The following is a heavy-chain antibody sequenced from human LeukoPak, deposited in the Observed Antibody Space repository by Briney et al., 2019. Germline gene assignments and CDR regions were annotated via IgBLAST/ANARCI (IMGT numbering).Heavy chain of an antibody. D-gene: IGHD3-22*01. CDR2: IYHSGST. Sequence: SETLSLTCAVSGVSFSSYNLCWFRRQPPGKGLEWIGEIYHSGSTNYNPSLRSRVTISVDKSKNQFSLKLSSVTAADTAVYYCVCSTGDQYDSMEALFDLWGQGTKVTVSS. CDR1: GVSFSSYNL. J-gene: IGHJ3*01. V-gene: IGHV4-4*02. CDR3: VCSTGDQYDSMEALFDL.